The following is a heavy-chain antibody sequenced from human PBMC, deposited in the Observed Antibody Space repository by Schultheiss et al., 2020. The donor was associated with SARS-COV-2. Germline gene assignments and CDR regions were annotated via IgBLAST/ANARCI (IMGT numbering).Heavy chain of an antibody. CDR1: GGSFSGYY. V-gene: IGHV4-34*01. D-gene: IGHD2-15*01. Sequence: SQTLSLTCAVYGGSFSGYYWSWIRQPPGKGLEWIGEINHSGSTNYNPSLKSRVTISVDTSKNQLSLKLSSVTAADTAVYYCAKLSRKWVVAATATPLPLPDYWGQGTLVTVSS. CDR2: INHSGST. CDR3: AKLSRKWVVAATATPLPLPDY. J-gene: IGHJ4*02.